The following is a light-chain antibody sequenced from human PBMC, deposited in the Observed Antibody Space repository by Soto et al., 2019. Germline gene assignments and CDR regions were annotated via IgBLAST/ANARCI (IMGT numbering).Light chain of an antibody. V-gene: IGKV3-15*01. CDR2: GAT. CDR1: QSVSIL. J-gene: IGKJ1*01. CDR3: QQYNNWPRT. Sequence: EIVLTQSPGTLSLSPGARATLSSRASQSVSILLAWYKQNPGQAPRLFSHGATTRATGIPARFSGSGSGTEFTLTISSLKSEDFAVYYCQQYNNWPRTFGQGTKVDIK.